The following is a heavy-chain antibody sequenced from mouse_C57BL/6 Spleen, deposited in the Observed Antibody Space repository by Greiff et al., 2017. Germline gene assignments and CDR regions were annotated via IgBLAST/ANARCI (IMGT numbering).Heavy chain of an antibody. CDR1: GFTFSSYT. J-gene: IGHJ2*01. D-gene: IGHD2-14*01. Sequence: DVMLVESGGGLVKPGGSLKLSCAASGFTFSSYTMSWVRQTPEKRLEWVATISGGGGNTYYPDSVKGRFTIARVNAKNTLYLQMSSLRSEDTALYYCARRGYDSDYWGRGTTLTVSS. CDR2: ISGGGGNT. CDR3: ARRGYDSDY. V-gene: IGHV5-9*01.